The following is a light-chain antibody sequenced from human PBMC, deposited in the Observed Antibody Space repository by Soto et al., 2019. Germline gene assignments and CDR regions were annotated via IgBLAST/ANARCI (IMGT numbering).Light chain of an antibody. V-gene: IGLV2-14*01. Sequence: QSALTQPASVSGSPGQSSTISCTGTSSDVGGYNYVSWYQQHPGKAPKLMIYDVSNRPSGVSNRFSGSKSGNTASLTISGLQAEDEADYYCSSYTSSSFPHVVFGGGTKVTVL. CDR1: SSDVGGYNY. CDR2: DVS. CDR3: SSYTSSSFPHVV. J-gene: IGLJ2*01.